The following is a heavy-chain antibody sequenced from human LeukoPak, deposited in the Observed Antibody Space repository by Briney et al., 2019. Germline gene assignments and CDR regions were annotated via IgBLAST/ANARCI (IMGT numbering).Heavy chain of an antibody. CDR1: GGTFSSYA. D-gene: IGHD3-22*01. CDR3: ARSSSEYYYDSSGISHAFDI. Sequence: SVKVSCKASGGTFSSYAISWVRQAPGQGLEWMGRIIPILGIANYAQKFQGRVTITADKSTSTAYMELSSLRSEDTAVYYCARSSSEYYYDSSGISHAFDIWGQGTMVTVSS. J-gene: IGHJ3*02. V-gene: IGHV1-69*04. CDR2: IIPILGIA.